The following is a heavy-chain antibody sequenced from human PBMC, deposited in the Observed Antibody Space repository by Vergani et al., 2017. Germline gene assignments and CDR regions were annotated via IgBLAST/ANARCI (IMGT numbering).Heavy chain of an antibody. CDR1: GDSVISTDYH. D-gene: IGHD2-15*01. J-gene: IGHJ4*02. CDR3: ASIRGACRAAYCHSYDF. Sequence: QVQLQESGPGLVKPSETLSLTCTVSGDSVISTDYHWGWIRQPPGKGLEWIGSMDYSGSTSYNPSLESRISISFETPKNQFSLRLTSVTAADTAGYYCASIRGACRAAYCHSYDFWGPGTLVGVSS. V-gene: IGHV4-39*01. CDR2: MDYSGST.